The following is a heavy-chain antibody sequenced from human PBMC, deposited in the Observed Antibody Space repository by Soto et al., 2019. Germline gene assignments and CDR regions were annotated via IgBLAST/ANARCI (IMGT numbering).Heavy chain of an antibody. J-gene: IGHJ4*03. CDR1: GGSISSGGHY. V-gene: IGHV4-31*03. Sequence: PSETLSLTCTVSGGSISSGGHYWSWIRQHPGKGLEWIGYIYVTGSTYYNPSLKSRVTISLETSKNQFSLKLSSVTAADTAVYYCARDERGESGLYTFDFWGRGTLVTVSS. CDR2: IYVTGST. CDR3: ARDERGESGLYTFDF. D-gene: IGHD3-16*01.